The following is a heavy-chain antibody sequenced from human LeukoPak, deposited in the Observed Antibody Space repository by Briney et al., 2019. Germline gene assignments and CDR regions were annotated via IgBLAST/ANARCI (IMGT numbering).Heavy chain of an antibody. V-gene: IGHV4-4*02. D-gene: IGHD6-13*01. CDR2: IYHSGST. CDR3: ARFHYSSSWYVGDWFDP. Sequence: PSGTLSLTCAVSGGSISSSNWWSWVRQPPGKGLEWIGEIYHSGSTNYNPSLKSRVTISVDKSKNQFSLKLSSVTAADTAVYYCARFHYSSSWYVGDWFDPWGQGTLVTVSS. CDR1: GGSISSSNW. J-gene: IGHJ5*01.